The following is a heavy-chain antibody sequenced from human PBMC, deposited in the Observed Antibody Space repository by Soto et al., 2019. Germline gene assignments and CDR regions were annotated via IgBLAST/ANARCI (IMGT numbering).Heavy chain of an antibody. J-gene: IGHJ6*02. D-gene: IGHD3-9*01. CDR3: ARAPGDILTGSNYYGMDV. CDR2: ISSFSNYM. V-gene: IGHV3-21*01. Sequence: PGGSLRLSCAVSGFTFSSYSMNWVRQAPGKGLEWVSSISSFSNYMYYTDSVKGRFTISRDNAKNSLYLQMNSLRAGDTAVYYCARAPGDILTGSNYYGMDVWGQGTTVTVSS. CDR1: GFTFSSYS.